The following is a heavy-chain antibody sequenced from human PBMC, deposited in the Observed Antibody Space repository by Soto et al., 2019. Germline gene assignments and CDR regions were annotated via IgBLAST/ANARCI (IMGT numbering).Heavy chain of an antibody. Sequence: KPSETLSLTCTVSGGSISGHYWSWIRQPPGKGLQYIGYISYSGSTNYNPSLKSRVTISVDTSNNQFSLRLSSVTAADTAVYYCARDVGLQHDTGYYDFWSGKNNWFDPWGQGIQVTVS. CDR3: ARDVGLQHDTGYYDFWSGKNNWFDP. CDR1: GGSISGHY. J-gene: IGHJ5*02. CDR2: ISYSGST. D-gene: IGHD3-3*01. V-gene: IGHV4-59*11.